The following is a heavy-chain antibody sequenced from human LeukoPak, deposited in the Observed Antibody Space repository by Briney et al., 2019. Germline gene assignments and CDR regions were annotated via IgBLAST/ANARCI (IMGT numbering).Heavy chain of an antibody. CDR2: INTDGTTT. D-gene: IGHD3-10*01. CDR1: GFMFSAYW. CDR3: VTAGGSGSYGRFDP. J-gene: IGHJ5*02. Sequence: PGGSLRFSCAASGFMFSAYWMHWVRQTPGKGLVWVSRINTDGTTTNYADSVKGRFTIFRDNAKNTVYLQMNSLRDEDTAVYYCVTAGGSGSYGRFDPWGQGTLVSVSS. V-gene: IGHV3-74*01.